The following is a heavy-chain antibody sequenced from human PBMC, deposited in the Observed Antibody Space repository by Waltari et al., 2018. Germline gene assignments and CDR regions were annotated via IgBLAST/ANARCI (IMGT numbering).Heavy chain of an antibody. CDR1: GFSFSSYG. J-gene: IGHJ4*02. CDR3: ARTSSPTMFGVVLDY. Sequence: EVQLVESGGGLVKPGGSLRLSCAASGFSFSSYGMNRVRQAPGKGLEGVSSITAGSSYIDSADPVKGRFTISRDNAENSLYLQMTGLRAEDTAIYYCARTSSPTMFGVVLDYWGQGALVTVSS. D-gene: IGHD3-3*01. CDR2: ITAGSSYI. V-gene: IGHV3-21*01.